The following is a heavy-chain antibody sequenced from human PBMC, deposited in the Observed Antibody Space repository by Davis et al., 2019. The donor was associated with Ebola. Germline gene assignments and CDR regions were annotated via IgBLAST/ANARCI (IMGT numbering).Heavy chain of an antibody. Sequence: PSETLSLTCTVSGGSISSGGYYWSWIRQHPGKGLEWIGEINHSGSTNYNPSLKSRVTISVDTSKNQFSLKLSSVTAADTAVYYCARGHCSSTSCYLDYWGQGTLVTVSS. D-gene: IGHD2-2*01. J-gene: IGHJ4*02. V-gene: IGHV4-39*07. CDR3: ARGHCSSTSCYLDY. CDR2: INHSGST. CDR1: GGSISSGGYY.